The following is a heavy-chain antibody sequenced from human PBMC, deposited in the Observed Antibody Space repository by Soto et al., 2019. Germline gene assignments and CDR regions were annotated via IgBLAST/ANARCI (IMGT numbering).Heavy chain of an antibody. CDR1: GFTLSRSV. CDR2: IRSRSNGYAT. J-gene: IGHJ6*02. CDR3: TTDRSMVVAPAAIPIRSYYYDGMDV. Sequence: PGGSLRLSCAASGFTLSRSVIYWVRQASGKGLEWVGRIRSRSNGYATAYAASVRGRFTISRDDSKNTAYLQMNSLKTEDTAVYYRTTDRSMVVAPAAIPIRSYYYDGMDVPGQGTTVTVSS. V-gene: IGHV3-73*01. D-gene: IGHD2-2*01.